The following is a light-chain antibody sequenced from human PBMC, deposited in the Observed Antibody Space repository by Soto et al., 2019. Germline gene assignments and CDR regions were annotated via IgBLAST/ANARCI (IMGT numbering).Light chain of an antibody. V-gene: IGLV3-21*02. CDR1: NIGTKS. J-gene: IGLJ2*01. CDR2: DSS. CDR3: QVCDTSDHV. Sequence: SYELTQPPSVSVAPGQTARITCGENNIGTKSVHWYQQRPGQAPVLVVYDSSDRPSGIPERFSGSNSEKTATLTISRVEAGDEADYFCQVCDTSDHVFGGGTQLTVL.